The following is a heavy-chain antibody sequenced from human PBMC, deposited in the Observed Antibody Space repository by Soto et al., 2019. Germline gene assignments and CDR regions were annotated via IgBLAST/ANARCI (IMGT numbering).Heavy chain of an antibody. V-gene: IGHV1-46*01. CDR3: ARERTVTLFYSMDV. CDR2: INPSGGST. D-gene: IGHD4-17*01. CDR1: GDTFTSYY. Sequence: QVQLVQSGAEVKKPGASVKVSCKASGDTFTSYYVHWVRQAPGQGLEWMGIINPSGGSTSYAQKFQGRVTMTRDTSTSTVYMELSSLKSEDTAVYYCARERTVTLFYSMDVWGQGTTVTVSS. J-gene: IGHJ6*02.